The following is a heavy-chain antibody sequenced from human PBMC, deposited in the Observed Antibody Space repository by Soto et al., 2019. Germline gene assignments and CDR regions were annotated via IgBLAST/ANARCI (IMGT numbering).Heavy chain of an antibody. CDR1: GFTFSSYT. CDR2: ISYDGSNK. Sequence: QVQLVESGGGVVQPGRSLRLSCAASGFTFSSYTMHWVRQAPGEGLEWVAVISYDGSNKYYADSVKGRFTISRDNSKNTLYLQMNSLRAEDTTVYYCARQGGYYDASGYYYGRVFDYWGQGTLVTVSS. V-gene: IGHV3-30-3*01. D-gene: IGHD3-22*01. CDR3: ARQGGYYDASGYYYGRVFDY. J-gene: IGHJ4*02.